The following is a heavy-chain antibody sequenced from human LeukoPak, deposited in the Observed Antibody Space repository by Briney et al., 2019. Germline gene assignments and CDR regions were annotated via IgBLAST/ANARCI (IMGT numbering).Heavy chain of an antibody. V-gene: IGHV2-70*01. D-gene: IGHD6-13*01. CDR2: IDWDDDK. Sequence: SGPTLVNPTQTLTLTCTFSGFSLSTRGMCVSWIRQPPGKALEWLALIDWDDDKYYSTSLKTRLTISKDTSKNQVVLTMTNMDPVDTATYYCARTRIAAAGNCWLDPWGQGTLVTVSS. CDR1: GFSLSTRGMC. J-gene: IGHJ5*02. CDR3: ARTRIAAAGNCWLDP.